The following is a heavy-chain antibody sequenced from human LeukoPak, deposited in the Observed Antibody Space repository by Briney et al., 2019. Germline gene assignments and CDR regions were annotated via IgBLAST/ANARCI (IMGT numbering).Heavy chain of an antibody. CDR2: IWYDGSNK. J-gene: IGHJ4*02. Sequence: GGSLRLSCAASGFTLNYYGMPWVRQAPGKGLEWVAVIWYDGSNKYYADSVKGRFTISRDNPRHTLYLQMNNLRAEDTAVYFCAKTRNQQEMATAYFGYWGQGTLVTVSS. D-gene: IGHD5-24*01. V-gene: IGHV3-33*06. CDR1: GFTLNYYG. CDR3: AKTRNQQEMATAYFGY.